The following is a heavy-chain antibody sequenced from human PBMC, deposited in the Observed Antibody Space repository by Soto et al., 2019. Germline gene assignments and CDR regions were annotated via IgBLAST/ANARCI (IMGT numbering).Heavy chain of an antibody. CDR2: SSWNSGSI. V-gene: IGHV3-9*01. CDR3: ANARPKSYDCSGYYLRYCMDV. CDR1: GFTFDDYA. J-gene: IGHJ6*02. Sequence: PGGSLRLSCAASGFTFDDYAMHWVGQAPGEGREWVSGSSWNSGSIGYADSVKGRFTISRDNAKNSLYLQMSSLRAEDTALYYCANARPKSYDCSGYYLRYCMDVWGQGTPVTVSS. D-gene: IGHD3-22*01.